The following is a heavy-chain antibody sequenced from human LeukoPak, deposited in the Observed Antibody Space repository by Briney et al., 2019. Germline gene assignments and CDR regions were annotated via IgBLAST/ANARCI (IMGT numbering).Heavy chain of an antibody. D-gene: IGHD2-2*01. V-gene: IGHV1-18*01. CDR2: FNAYDGNT. CDR1: GYTFTSYG. J-gene: IGHJ3*02. Sequence: ASVKVSCTASGYTFTSYGISWVRQAPGQGLGWRGWFNAYDGNTNYAQKLQGRVTMTTDTSTSTAYMKLRSLRSDDTAVYYCARVEYCSSTSCNNAFEIWGQGTMVTVSS. CDR3: ARVEYCSSTSCNNAFEI.